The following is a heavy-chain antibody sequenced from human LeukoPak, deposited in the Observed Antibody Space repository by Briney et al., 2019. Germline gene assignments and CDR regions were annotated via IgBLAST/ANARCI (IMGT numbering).Heavy chain of an antibody. CDR2: IYYTGNT. V-gene: IGHV4-39*01. CDR3: ARQTGSGLFTLP. D-gene: IGHD3/OR15-3a*01. Sequence: SETLSLTCTVSGVSISSSNSYWGWIRQPPGKGLEWIGSIYYTGNTYYNAPHKSRVTISIDTSKNQISLRLTSVTATDTAMYYCARQTGSGLFTLPGGQGTLVTVSS. J-gene: IGHJ4*02. CDR1: GVSISSSNSY.